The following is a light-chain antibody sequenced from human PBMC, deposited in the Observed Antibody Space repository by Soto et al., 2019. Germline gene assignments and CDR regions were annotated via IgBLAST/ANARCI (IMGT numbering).Light chain of an antibody. CDR2: NDN. J-gene: IGLJ1*01. Sequence: QSVLTQPPSVSGAPGQRVTISCTGSSSNIGAGSGVHWYQQLPGTAPKLLIYNDNKRPSGVPDRFSGSKSGTSASLAITGLQAEDEADYYCQSYDSSLSGYVFGTGTKVTDL. CDR3: QSYDSSLSGYV. CDR1: SSNIGAGSG. V-gene: IGLV1-40*01.